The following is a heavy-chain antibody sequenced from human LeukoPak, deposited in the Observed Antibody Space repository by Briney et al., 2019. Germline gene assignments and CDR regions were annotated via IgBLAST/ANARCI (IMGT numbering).Heavy chain of an antibody. D-gene: IGHD6-19*01. CDR2: INHSGST. CDR3: AREPQQWLVEDAFDI. V-gene: IGHV4-34*01. CDR1: GGSFSGYY. Sequence: SETLSLTCAVYGGSFSGYYWSWIRQPPGKGLEWIGEINHSGSTNYNPSLKSRVTISVDTSKNQFSLKLSSVTAADTAVYYCAREPQQWLVEDAFDIWGQGTMVTVSS. J-gene: IGHJ3*02.